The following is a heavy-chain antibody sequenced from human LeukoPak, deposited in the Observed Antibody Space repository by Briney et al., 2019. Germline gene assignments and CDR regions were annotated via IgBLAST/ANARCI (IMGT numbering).Heavy chain of an antibody. V-gene: IGHV1-18*01. D-gene: IGHD3-22*01. J-gene: IGHJ5*02. CDR1: GYTFTSYG. CDR2: ISAYNGNT. CDR3: AVLDYYDSGVDP. Sequence: ASVKVSCKASGYTFTSYGISWVRQAPGQGLEWMGWISAYNGNTNYAQKLQGRVTMTTDTSTSTAYMELRSLRSDDTAAYYCAVLDYYDSGVDPWGQGTLVTVSS.